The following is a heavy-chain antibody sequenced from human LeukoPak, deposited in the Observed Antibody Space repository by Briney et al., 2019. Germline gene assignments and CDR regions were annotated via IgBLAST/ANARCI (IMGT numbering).Heavy chain of an antibody. CDR3: ARDDILTGRYGMDV. CDR2: IWYDGSNK. CDR1: GFTFSSYG. V-gene: IGHV3-33*01. D-gene: IGHD3-9*01. J-gene: IGHJ6*02. Sequence: GGSLRLSCAASGFTFSSYGMHWVRQAPGKGLEWVAVIWYDGSNKYYADSVKGRFTISRDNSKNTLYLQMNSLRAEDTAVYYCARDDILTGRYGMDVWGQGTTVTVSS.